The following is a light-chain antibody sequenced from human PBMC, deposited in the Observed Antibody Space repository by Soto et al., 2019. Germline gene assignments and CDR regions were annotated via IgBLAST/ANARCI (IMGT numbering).Light chain of an antibody. V-gene: IGLV2-14*01. CDR2: EVS. Sequence: QSALTQPASVSGSPGQSITISCTGTSSXVGGYNYVSWYQQHPGKAPKLMIYEVSNRPSGVSNRFSGSKSGNTASLTISGXXAXXXXXXYCSSYTSSSTPWVFGGGTKLTVL. J-gene: IGLJ3*02. CDR1: SSXVGGYNY. CDR3: SSYTSSSTPWV.